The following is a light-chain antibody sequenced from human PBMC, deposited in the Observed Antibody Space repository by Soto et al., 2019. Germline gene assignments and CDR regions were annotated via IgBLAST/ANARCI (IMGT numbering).Light chain of an antibody. J-gene: IGKJ4*01. CDR3: QQYDNLPLT. CDR1: QDISNY. CDR2: DAS. Sequence: DIQMTQSPSSLSASLGDRVTITSQASQDISNYLNWYQQKPGKAPKLRIYDASNLETGVPSRFSGSGSGTDFTSTISSLQPEDIATYYCQQYDNLPLTFGGRTKLDI. V-gene: IGKV1-33*01.